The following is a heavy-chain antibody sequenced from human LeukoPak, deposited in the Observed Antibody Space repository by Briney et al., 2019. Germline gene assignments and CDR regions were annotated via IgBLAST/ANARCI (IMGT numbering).Heavy chain of an antibody. CDR3: ASLDGGSGNAVDI. V-gene: IGHV3-33*01. D-gene: IGHD3-10*01. CDR1: GFTFSSYG. Sequence: GGSLRLSCAASGFTFSSYGMHWVRQAPGKGLGWVAVIWYDGSNKYYADSVKGRFTISRDNSKNTLYLQMNSLRAEDTAVYYCASLDGGSGNAVDIWGQGTMVTFSS. J-gene: IGHJ3*02. CDR2: IWYDGSNK.